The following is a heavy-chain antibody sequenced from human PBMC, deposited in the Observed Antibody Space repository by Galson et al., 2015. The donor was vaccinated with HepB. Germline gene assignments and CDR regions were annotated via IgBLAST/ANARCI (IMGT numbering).Heavy chain of an antibody. V-gene: IGHV3-48*02. J-gene: IGHJ5*02. D-gene: IGHD3-3*01. Sequence: SLRLSCAASGFTFSSYSMNWVRQAPGKGLEWVSYISSSSSTIYYADSVKGRFTISRDNAKNSLYLQMNSLRDEDTAVYYCARGTYYDFWSGYYANGGSRWFDPWCQGTLVTVSS. CDR2: ISSSSSTI. CDR3: ARGTYYDFWSGYYANGGSRWFDP. CDR1: GFTFSSYS.